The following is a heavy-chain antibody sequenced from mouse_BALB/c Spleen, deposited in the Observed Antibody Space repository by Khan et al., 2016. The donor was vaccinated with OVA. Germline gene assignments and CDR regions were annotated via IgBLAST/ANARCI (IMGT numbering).Heavy chain of an antibody. CDR3: TRNGLGNYESLDY. J-gene: IGHJ2*01. CDR1: GYTFTNYW. V-gene: IGHV1-5*01. Sequence: EVQLQESGTVLARPGASVKMSCKGSGYTFTNYWMHWVKQRPGQGLEWIGVIYPGNSDTNYNQKFKGKAKLTAVTSTSTAYMAINSLTNEDSAVYYCTRNGLGNYESLDYWGQGTTLTVSS. CDR2: IYPGNSDT. D-gene: IGHD2-1*01.